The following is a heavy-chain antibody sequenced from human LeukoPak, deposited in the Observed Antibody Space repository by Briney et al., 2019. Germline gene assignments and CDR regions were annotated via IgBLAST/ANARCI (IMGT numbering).Heavy chain of an antibody. V-gene: IGHV4-30-2*01. J-gene: IGHJ4*02. Sequence: SETLSLTCAVSGGSISSGGYSWSWIRQPPGKGLEWIGYIYHSGSTYYNPSLKSRVTISVDTSKNQFSLKLSSVTAADTAVYYCARDGGYGGNSGPFDYWGQGTLVTVSS. CDR1: GGSISSGGYS. D-gene: IGHD4-23*01. CDR3: ARDGGYGGNSGPFDY. CDR2: IYHSGST.